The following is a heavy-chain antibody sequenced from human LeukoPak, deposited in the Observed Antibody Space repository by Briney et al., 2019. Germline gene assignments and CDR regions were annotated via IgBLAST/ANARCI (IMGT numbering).Heavy chain of an antibody. D-gene: IGHD3-10*01. CDR1: GFTFSSYA. Sequence: GGSLRLSCAASGFTFSSYAMSWVRQAPGKGLEWVSAISGSGGSTYYADSVKGRFTISRDNSKNTLYLQMNSLRAEDTAVYYCAKYLFYGSGTRTYYYYMDVWGKGTTVTVSS. J-gene: IGHJ6*03. V-gene: IGHV3-23*01. CDR3: AKYLFYGSGTRTYYYYMDV. CDR2: ISGSGGST.